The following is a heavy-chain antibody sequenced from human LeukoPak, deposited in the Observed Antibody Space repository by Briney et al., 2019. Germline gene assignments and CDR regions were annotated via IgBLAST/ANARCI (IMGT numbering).Heavy chain of an antibody. Sequence: SETLSLTCTVSGGSISSGNYYWSWLRQPAGTGLEWIGRIYTSGSTNYDPSLKSRVTISVDTTKNQFSLKLCSVPAADTTVYYCAAAHVEMATISHPQNIYFDYWGQGTLVTVSS. CDR3: AAAHVEMATISHPQNIYFDY. CDR1: GGSISSGNYY. J-gene: IGHJ4*02. V-gene: IGHV4-61*02. D-gene: IGHD5-24*01. CDR2: IYTSGST.